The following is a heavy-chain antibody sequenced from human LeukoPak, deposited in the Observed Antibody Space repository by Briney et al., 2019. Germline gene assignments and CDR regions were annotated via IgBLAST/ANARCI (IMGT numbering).Heavy chain of an antibody. J-gene: IGHJ4*02. CDR3: ARDLYYYDSSGYYLDY. V-gene: IGHV3-33*01. CDR1: GFTFGSDG. CDR2: IWYVGSNK. D-gene: IGHD3-22*01. Sequence: PGGSLRLSCAASGFTFGSDGMRWVRQAPGKGLEWVAVIWYVGSNKYYADSVKGRFTISRDNSKNTLYLQMNSLRAEDTAVYYCARDLYYYDSSGYYLDYWGQGTLVTVSS.